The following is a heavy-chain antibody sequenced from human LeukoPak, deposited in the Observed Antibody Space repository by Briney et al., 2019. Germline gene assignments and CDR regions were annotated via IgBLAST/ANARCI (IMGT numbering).Heavy chain of an antibody. D-gene: IGHD6-13*01. J-gene: IGHJ4*02. V-gene: IGHV4-34*01. CDR1: GGSVRDYY. CDR2: IHHSGST. Sequence: SETLSLTCAVSGGSVRDYYWSWIRQPPGKGLEWIAEIHHSGSTKYNPSLKSRVTISMDTSKNQFSLKLNSMTAADTAVYYCSSHVSAAAGGRWGPGTLVTISS. CDR3: SSHVSAAAGGR.